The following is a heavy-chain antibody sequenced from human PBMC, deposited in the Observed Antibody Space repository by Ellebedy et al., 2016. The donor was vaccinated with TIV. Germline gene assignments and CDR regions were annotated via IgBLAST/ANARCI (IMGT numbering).Heavy chain of an antibody. Sequence: AASVKVSCKASGYTFTSYGISWVRQAPGQGLEWMGWISAYNGNTNYAQKLQGRVTMTTDTSTSTAYMELRSLSSDDTAVYYCARAWRDGYNFPLGDYWGQGTLVTVSS. CDR2: ISAYNGNT. CDR1: GYTFTSYG. V-gene: IGHV1-18*01. D-gene: IGHD5-24*01. CDR3: ARAWRDGYNFPLGDY. J-gene: IGHJ4*02.